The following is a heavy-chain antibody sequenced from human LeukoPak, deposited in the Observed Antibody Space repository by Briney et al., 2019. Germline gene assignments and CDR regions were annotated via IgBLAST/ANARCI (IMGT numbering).Heavy chain of an antibody. CDR2: ISAYNGNT. J-gene: IGHJ4*02. V-gene: IGHV1-18*01. Sequence: ASVKVSCKASGYTFTSYGISWVRQAPGQGLEWMGWISAYNGNTNYAQKLQGRVTMTTDTSTSTAYMELRSLRSDDTAVYYCARENYDILTGSAGDYWGQGTLVTVSS. D-gene: IGHD3-9*01. CDR1: GYTFTSYG. CDR3: ARENYDILTGSAGDY.